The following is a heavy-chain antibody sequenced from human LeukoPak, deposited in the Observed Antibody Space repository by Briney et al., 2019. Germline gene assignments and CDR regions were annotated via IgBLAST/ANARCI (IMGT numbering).Heavy chain of an antibody. CDR1: GYTFTGYY. CDR3: ARVGCSGGSCYLPTTFDY. V-gene: IGHV1-2*02. Sequence: ASVKVSCKASGYTFTGYYMHWVRQAPGQGLEWMGWINPNSGGTNYAQKFQGRVTMTRDTSISTAYMELSRPRSDDTAVYYCARVGCSGGSCYLPTTFDYWGQGTLVTVSS. D-gene: IGHD2-15*01. J-gene: IGHJ4*02. CDR2: INPNSGGT.